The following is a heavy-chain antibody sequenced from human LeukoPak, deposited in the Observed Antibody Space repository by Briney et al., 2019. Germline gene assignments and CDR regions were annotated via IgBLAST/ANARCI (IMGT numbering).Heavy chain of an antibody. D-gene: IGHD7-27*01. J-gene: IGHJ6*03. CDR3: ARDILTGDYYYYYMDV. Sequence: SETLSLTCTVSGGSISSSSYYWGWIRQPPGKGLEWIGSIYYSGSTYYDPSLKSRVTISVDTSKNQFSLKLSSVTAADTAVYYCARDILTGDYYYYYMDVWGKGTTVTVSS. CDR2: IYYSGST. CDR1: GGSISSSSYY. V-gene: IGHV4-39*07.